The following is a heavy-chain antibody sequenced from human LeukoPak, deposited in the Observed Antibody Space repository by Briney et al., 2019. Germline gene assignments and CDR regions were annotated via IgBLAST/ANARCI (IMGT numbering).Heavy chain of an antibody. J-gene: IGHJ5*02. CDR2: INPSGGST. CDR3: ARGVGNIMVRGVKFSNWFDP. Sequence: ASVKVSCKASGYTFTSYYMHWVRQAPGQGLEWMGIINPSGGSTSYAQKFQGRATMTRDTSTSTVYMELSSLRSEDTAVYYCARGVGNIMVRGVKFSNWFDPWGQGTLVTVSS. D-gene: IGHD3-10*01. CDR1: GYTFTSYY. V-gene: IGHV1-46*01.